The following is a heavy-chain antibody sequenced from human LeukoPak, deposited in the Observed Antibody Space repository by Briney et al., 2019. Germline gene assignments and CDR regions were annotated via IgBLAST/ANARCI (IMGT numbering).Heavy chain of an antibody. D-gene: IGHD3-10*01. Sequence: SETLSITCTVSGGSISSSSYYWGWIRQPPGKGLEWIGSIYYSGSTYYNPSLKSRVTISVDTSKNQFSLKLSSVTAADTAVYYCAVTNWFDPWGQGTLVTVSS. CDR2: IYYSGST. CDR1: GGSISSSSYY. J-gene: IGHJ5*02. V-gene: IGHV4-39*01. CDR3: AVTNWFDP.